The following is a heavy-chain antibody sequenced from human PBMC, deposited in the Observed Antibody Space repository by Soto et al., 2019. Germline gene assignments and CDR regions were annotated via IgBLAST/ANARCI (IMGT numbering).Heavy chain of an antibody. CDR2: IYPSDSDT. V-gene: IGHV5-51*03. CDR1: GYSFTSHR. Sequence: EVQLVQSRAEVKKPGESLKISCQGSGYSFTSHRIIWVRQMPGKGLEWMGIIYPSDSDTRYSPSFQGQVTISADKSISTAYLQWSSLKASDTAMYYCARAWCSGGSCYSGYWGQGTLVTVSS. J-gene: IGHJ4*02. D-gene: IGHD2-15*01. CDR3: ARAWCSGGSCYSGY.